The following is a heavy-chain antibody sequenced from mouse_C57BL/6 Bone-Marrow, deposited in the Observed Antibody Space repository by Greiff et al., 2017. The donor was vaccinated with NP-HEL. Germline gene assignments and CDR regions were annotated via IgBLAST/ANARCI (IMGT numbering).Heavy chain of an antibody. V-gene: IGHV14-4*01. CDR3: TTITTVVAPDY. J-gene: IGHJ2*01. CDR2: IDPENGDT. Sequence: VQLQQPGAELVRPGASVKLSCTASGFNIKDDYMHWVKQRPEQGLEWIGWIDPENGDTEYASKFQGKATITADTSSNTAYLQLSSLTSEDTAVYYCTTITTVVAPDYWGQGTTLTVSS. D-gene: IGHD1-1*01. CDR1: GFNIKDDY.